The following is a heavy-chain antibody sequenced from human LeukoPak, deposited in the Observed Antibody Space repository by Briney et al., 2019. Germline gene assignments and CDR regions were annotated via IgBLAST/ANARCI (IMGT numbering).Heavy chain of an antibody. V-gene: IGHV4-34*01. CDR2: INDSGST. J-gene: IGHJ4*02. CDR1: SGSFSGYY. Sequence: SETPSLTCAVYSGSFSGYYWTWIRQSPGKGLEWIGEINDSGSTKYIPSLESRVTISVDTSKNQFSLKVNSVTAADTAVYYCARGEVNSNYFDSWGQGTLVTVSS. CDR3: ARGEVNSNYFDS. D-gene: IGHD4-11*01.